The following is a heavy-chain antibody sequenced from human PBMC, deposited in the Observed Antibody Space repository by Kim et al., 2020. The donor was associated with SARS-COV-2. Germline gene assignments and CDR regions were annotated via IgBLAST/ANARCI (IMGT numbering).Heavy chain of an antibody. CDR1: GFTFSSYS. CDR3: AREALYYDILTGYYPSNWFDP. J-gene: IGHJ5*02. V-gene: IGHV3-48*02. Sequence: GGSLRLSCAASGFTFSSYSMNWVRQAPGKGLEWVSYISSSSSTIYYADSVKGRFTISRDNAKNSLYLQMNSLRDEDTAVYYCAREALYYDILTGYYPSNWFDPWGQGTLVTVSS. D-gene: IGHD3-9*01. CDR2: ISSSSSTI.